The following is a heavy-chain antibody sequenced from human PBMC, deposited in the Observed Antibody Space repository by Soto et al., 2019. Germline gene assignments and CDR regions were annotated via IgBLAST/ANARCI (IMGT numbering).Heavy chain of an antibody. J-gene: IGHJ4*02. Sequence: QVQLQESGPGLVRPSATLSLPCIVSGGSISSQYWSWVRQPPGKGLEWIGYLYYTGSTNYNASLKSQVTMSLDTSKNEFSLMLTSVTAADTAVYYCARVGATVTSQALGFDHWGQGILVTVSS. CDR1: GGSISSQY. CDR2: LYYTGST. V-gene: IGHV4-59*11. CDR3: ARVGATVTSQALGFDH. D-gene: IGHD4-17*01.